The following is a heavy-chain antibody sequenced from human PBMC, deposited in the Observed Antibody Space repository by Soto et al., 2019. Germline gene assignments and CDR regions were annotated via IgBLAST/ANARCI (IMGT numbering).Heavy chain of an antibody. CDR3: AKDRSGIIVVVVAAIYFQH. J-gene: IGHJ1*01. Sequence: GGSLRLSCAASGFTFSSYAMSWVRQAPGKGLEWVSAISGSGGSTYYADSVKGRFTISRDNSKNTLYLQMNSLRAEETAVYYCAKDRSGIIVVVVAAIYFQHWGQGTLVTVSS. CDR1: GFTFSSYA. D-gene: IGHD2-15*01. CDR2: ISGSGGST. V-gene: IGHV3-23*01.